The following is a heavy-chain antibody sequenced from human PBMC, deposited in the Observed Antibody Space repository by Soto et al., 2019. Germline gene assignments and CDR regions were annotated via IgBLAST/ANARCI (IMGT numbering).Heavy chain of an antibody. V-gene: IGHV3-30*03. J-gene: IGHJ6*02. CDR1: GFSFGRYG. Sequence: QVQLVESGGGVVQPGRYLRLSCVGSGFSFGRYGIHWVRQAPGKGLEWVAWVSYDGRNRNYADSLKARLTISRDNSKDTAFLQMNSLGPDDTSVYYCAREYLDHGPDVWGHGTSVTVSS. CDR2: VSYDGRNR. CDR3: AREYLDHGPDV.